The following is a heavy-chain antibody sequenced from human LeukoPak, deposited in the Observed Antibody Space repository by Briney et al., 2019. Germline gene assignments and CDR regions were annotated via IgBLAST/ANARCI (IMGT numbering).Heavy chain of an antibody. Sequence: ASVKVSCKVSGYTLTELSMHWVRQAPGKGLEWMRGFDPEDGETIYAQKFQGRVTMTEDTSTDTAYMELSSLRSEDTAVYYCATGGLRYFGVFDPWGQETLVTVSS. J-gene: IGHJ5*02. CDR3: ATGGLRYFGVFDP. D-gene: IGHD3-9*01. V-gene: IGHV1-24*01. CDR2: FDPEDGET. CDR1: GYTLTELS.